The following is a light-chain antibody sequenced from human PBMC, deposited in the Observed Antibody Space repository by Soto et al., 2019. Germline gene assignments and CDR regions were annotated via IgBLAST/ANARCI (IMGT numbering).Light chain of an antibody. Sequence: ALTQPASVSGSPGQSITISCTGTSSDVGGYNLVSWYQQQPDKAPKLMIYDVSNRPSGVSNRFSGSKSGNTASLTISGLQAEDEADYYCSSYTSSSTYVVFGGGTKLTVL. CDR1: SSDVGGYNL. V-gene: IGLV2-14*01. J-gene: IGLJ2*01. CDR2: DVS. CDR3: SSYTSSSTYVV.